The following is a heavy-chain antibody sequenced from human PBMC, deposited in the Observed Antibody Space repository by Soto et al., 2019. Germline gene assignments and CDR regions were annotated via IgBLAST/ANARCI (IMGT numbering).Heavy chain of an antibody. Sequence: GQSLKISCKGPGYSFTSYWICWVRQMPWKGLEWMGIIYPGDSDTRYSPSFQGQVTISADKSISTAYLQWSSLKASDTAMYYCARQPAWSGYYWFDPWGQGTLVTVSS. J-gene: IGHJ5*02. CDR2: IYPGDSDT. CDR3: ARQPAWSGYYWFDP. V-gene: IGHV5-51*01. D-gene: IGHD3-3*01. CDR1: GYSFTSYW.